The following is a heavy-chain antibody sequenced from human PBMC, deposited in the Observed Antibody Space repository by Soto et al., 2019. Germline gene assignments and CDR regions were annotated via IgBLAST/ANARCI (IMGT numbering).Heavy chain of an antibody. CDR2: TIPIFGTA. V-gene: IGHV1-69*13. CDR3: ARESRYCSGGSCYFLPGIDY. J-gene: IGHJ4*02. Sequence: SVKVSCKASGGTFSSYAISWVRQAPGQGLEWMGGTIPIFGTANYAQKFQGRVTITADESTSTAYMELSSLRSEDTAVYYCARESRYCSGGSCYFLPGIDYWGQGTLVTVSS. D-gene: IGHD2-15*01. CDR1: GGTFSSYA.